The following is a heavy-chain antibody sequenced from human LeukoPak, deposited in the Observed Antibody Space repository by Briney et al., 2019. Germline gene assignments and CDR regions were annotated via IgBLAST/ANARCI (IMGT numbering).Heavy chain of an antibody. Sequence: GGSLRLSCAASGFIFSSYAMSWVRQAPGKGLERVSAISGSGGSTYYADSVKGRFTISRDNSKNTLYLQMNSLRAEDTAVYYCAKVGGYCSGGSCPVANAFDIWGQGTMVTVSS. CDR1: GFIFSSYA. D-gene: IGHD2-15*01. CDR2: ISGSGGST. J-gene: IGHJ3*02. CDR3: AKVGGYCSGGSCPVANAFDI. V-gene: IGHV3-23*01.